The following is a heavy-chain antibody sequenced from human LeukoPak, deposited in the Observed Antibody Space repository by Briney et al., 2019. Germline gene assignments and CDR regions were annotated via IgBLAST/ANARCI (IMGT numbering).Heavy chain of an antibody. CDR3: ARSIIGTRSKFDY. CDR2: ISYSGST. J-gene: IGHJ4*02. Sequence: PSETLSLTCTVSGGSISTYYWSWIRQPPGKGLEWIGYISYSGSTNYNPSLKSRVTISLDTSKNQFTLKLSSVTAADTAVYYCARSIIGTRSKFDYWGQGTLVTVSS. V-gene: IGHV4-59*08. CDR1: GGSISTYY. D-gene: IGHD1/OR15-1a*01.